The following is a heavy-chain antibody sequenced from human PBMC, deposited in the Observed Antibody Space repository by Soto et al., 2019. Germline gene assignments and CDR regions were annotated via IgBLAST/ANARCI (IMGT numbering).Heavy chain of an antibody. CDR1: GGSISSYY. CDR2: IYYSGST. V-gene: IGHV4-59*12. Sequence: PSETLSRTCTVSGGSISSYYWSWIRQPPGKGLEWIGYIYYSGSTNYNPSLKSRVTISVDTSKDQFSLKLSSVTAADTAVYYCARVLYASGSYYPDYWGQGTLVTVSS. J-gene: IGHJ4*02. D-gene: IGHD3-10*01. CDR3: ARVLYASGSYYPDY.